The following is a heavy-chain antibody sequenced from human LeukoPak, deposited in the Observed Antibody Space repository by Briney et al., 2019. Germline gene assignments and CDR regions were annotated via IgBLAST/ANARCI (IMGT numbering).Heavy chain of an antibody. V-gene: IGHV4-39*01. Sequence: SETLSLTCTVSGGSISSSSYYWGWIRQPPGKGLEWIGSIYYSGNTYYNPSLKSRVTISVDTSKNQFSLKLNSVTAADTVVYYCARKGYCSSTSCYNFDYWGQGTLVTVSS. CDR3: ARKGYCSSTSCYNFDY. CDR1: GGSISSSSYY. D-gene: IGHD2-2*01. CDR2: IYYSGNT. J-gene: IGHJ4*02.